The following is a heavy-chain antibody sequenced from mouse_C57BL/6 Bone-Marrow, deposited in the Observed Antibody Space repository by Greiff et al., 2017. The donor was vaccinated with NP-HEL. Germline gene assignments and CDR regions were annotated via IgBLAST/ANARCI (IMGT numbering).Heavy chain of an antibody. D-gene: IGHD2-3*01. V-gene: IGHV1-58*01. J-gene: IGHJ4*01. CDR3: TSPDCYSYYAMGY. Sequence: EVQLQESGAELVRPGSSVKMSCKTSGYTFTSYGINWVKQRPGQGLEWIGYIYIGNGYTEYNEKFKGKATLTADTSSSTAYMQLSSLTSEDYAIYFCTSPDCYSYYAMGYWGQGTSVTVSS. CDR2: IYIGNGYT. CDR1: GYTFTSYG.